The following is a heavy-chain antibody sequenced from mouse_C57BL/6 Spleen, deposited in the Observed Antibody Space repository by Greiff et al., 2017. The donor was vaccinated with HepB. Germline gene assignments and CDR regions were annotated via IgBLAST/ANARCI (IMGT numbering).Heavy chain of an antibody. J-gene: IGHJ1*03. V-gene: IGHV1-15*01. D-gene: IGHD1-1*01. CDR3: TRDLYYYGRSSHWYFEV. CDR1: GYTFTDYE. Sequence: VKLMESGAELVRPGASVTLSCKASGYTFTDYEMPWVKQTPVHGLEWIGAIDPETGGTAYNQKFKGKAILTADKSSSTAYMELRSLTSVDSSVYYCTRDLYYYGRSSHWYFEVWGTGTTVTVSS. CDR2: IDPETGGT.